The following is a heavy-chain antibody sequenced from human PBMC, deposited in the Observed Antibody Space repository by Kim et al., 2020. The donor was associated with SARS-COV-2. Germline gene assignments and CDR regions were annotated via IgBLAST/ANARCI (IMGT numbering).Heavy chain of an antibody. CDR2: ISWDGTRT. Sequence: GGSLRLSCVASGFTFSTSPMGWVRQAPGEGLEWVSRISWDGTRTYYADSVKGRVTMSSDKSKNTVYLHMNNLRVEDTAVYHCAKGVTNSGFDYWSQGA. CDR1: GFTFSTSP. V-gene: IGHV3-23*01. D-gene: IGHD4-17*01. CDR3: AKGVTNSGFDY. J-gene: IGHJ4*02.